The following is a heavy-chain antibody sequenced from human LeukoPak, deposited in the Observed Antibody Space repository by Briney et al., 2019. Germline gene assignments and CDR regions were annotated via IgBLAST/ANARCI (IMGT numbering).Heavy chain of an antibody. D-gene: IGHD1-7*01. V-gene: IGHV3-74*01. CDR2: IKNDGSYT. CDR1: GFTFSNYW. J-gene: IGHJ4*02. Sequence: PGGSLRLSCAASGFTFSNYWMHWVRQAPGKGPVWVARIKNDGSYTSYADSVKGRFTISRDDAKNTLYLQMSSLRAEDTAVYYCARDFVMGGTPGDDFDYWGRGTLVTVSS. CDR3: ARDFVMGGTPGDDFDY.